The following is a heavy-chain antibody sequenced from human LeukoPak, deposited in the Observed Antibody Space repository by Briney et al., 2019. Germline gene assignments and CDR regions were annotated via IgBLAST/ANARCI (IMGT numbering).Heavy chain of an antibody. D-gene: IGHD6-13*01. CDR3: TREAGRVAAAGGFDY. V-gene: IGHV3-49*03. CDR1: GFTFGDYA. CDR2: IRSKAYGGTT. Sequence: PGGSLRLSCTASGFTFGDYAMSWFRQAPGKGLEWVGFIRSKAYGGTTEYAASVKGRFTISRDDSKSIAYLQMNSLKTEDTAVYYCTREAGRVAAAGGFDYWGQGTLVTVSS. J-gene: IGHJ4*02.